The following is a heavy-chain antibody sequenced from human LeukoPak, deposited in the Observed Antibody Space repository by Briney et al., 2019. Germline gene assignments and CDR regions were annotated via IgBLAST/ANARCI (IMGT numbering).Heavy chain of an antibody. D-gene: IGHD3-9*01. V-gene: IGHV3-23*01. J-gene: IGHJ4*02. CDR1: GFTFSSYA. Sequence: GGSLRLSCAASGFTFSSYAMSWVRQAPGKGLEWVSAISGSGGSTYYADSVKGRFTISRDNSKNTLYLQMNSLRAEDTAVYYCAKNYDILTGYYRADYWGQGTLVTVSS. CDR2: ISGSGGST. CDR3: AKNYDILTGYYRADY.